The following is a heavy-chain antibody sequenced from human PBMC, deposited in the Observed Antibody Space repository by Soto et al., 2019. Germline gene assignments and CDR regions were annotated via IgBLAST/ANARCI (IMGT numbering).Heavy chain of an antibody. Sequence: GGSLRLSCAASGFTLSSYAMHWVRQAPGKGLEWVAVISYDGSNKYYADSVKGRFTISRDNSKNTLYLQMNSLRAEDTAVYYCARDYDFWSGYSFDYWGQGTLVTVSS. CDR2: ISYDGSNK. J-gene: IGHJ4*02. CDR3: ARDYDFWSGYSFDY. V-gene: IGHV3-30-3*01. D-gene: IGHD3-3*01. CDR1: GFTLSSYA.